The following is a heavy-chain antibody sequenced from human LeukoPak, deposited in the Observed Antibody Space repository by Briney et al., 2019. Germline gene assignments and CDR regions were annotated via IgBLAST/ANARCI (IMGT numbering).Heavy chain of an antibody. Sequence: GGSLRLSCAASGFTVSSNYMSWVRQAPGKGLEWVSVIYSGGSTYYADSVKGRFTISRDNSKNTLYLQMNSLRAEDTAVYYCARGPLTTVGYYYGMDVWGQGTTVTVSS. CDR3: ARGPLTTVGYYYGMDV. CDR2: IYSGGST. J-gene: IGHJ6*02. CDR1: GFTVSSNY. D-gene: IGHD4-23*01. V-gene: IGHV3-53*01.